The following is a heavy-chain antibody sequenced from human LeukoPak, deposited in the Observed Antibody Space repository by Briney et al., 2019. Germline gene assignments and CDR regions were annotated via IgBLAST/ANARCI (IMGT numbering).Heavy chain of an antibody. CDR2: INHSGST. Sequence: ETLSLTCAVYGGSFSGYYWSWIRQPPGKGLEWIGEINHSGSTDYNPSLKSRVTISVDTSKNQFSLKLSSVTAADTAVYYCARAGWAIVATSFDYWGQGTLVTVSS. CDR3: ARAGWAIVATSFDY. CDR1: GGSFSGYY. D-gene: IGHD5-12*01. V-gene: IGHV4-34*01. J-gene: IGHJ4*02.